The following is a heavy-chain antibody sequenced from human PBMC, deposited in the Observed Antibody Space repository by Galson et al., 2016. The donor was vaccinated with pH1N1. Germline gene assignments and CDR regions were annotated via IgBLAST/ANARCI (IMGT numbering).Heavy chain of an antibody. V-gene: IGHV3-74*01. CDR1: GFTFSNYW. Sequence: LRLSCAASGFTFSNYWMNWVRQVPGKGLVWVSRINTDGSRTRYADSVKGRFIISRDNARNTLYLQMNSLRAEDTAVYYCAREPYYPYYLDYWGQGTMVTVSS. CDR2: INTDGSRT. CDR3: AREPYYPYYLDY. J-gene: IGHJ4*02. D-gene: IGHD1-26*01.